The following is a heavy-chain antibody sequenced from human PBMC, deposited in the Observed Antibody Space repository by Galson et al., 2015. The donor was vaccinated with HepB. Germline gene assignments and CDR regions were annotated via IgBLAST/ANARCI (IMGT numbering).Heavy chain of an antibody. V-gene: IGHV1-18*01. D-gene: IGHD6-19*01. J-gene: IGHJ4*02. CDR1: GYTFTSYG. Sequence: SVKVSCKAYGYTFTSYGISWVRQAPGQGLQWMGWISPYNGHTNYPQHLQGRVTMTTDTSTSTAYMGLRSLRSDDTAVYYCARVYNSGWYGHFDYWGQRTLVTVSS. CDR2: ISPYNGHT. CDR3: ARVYNSGWYGHFDY.